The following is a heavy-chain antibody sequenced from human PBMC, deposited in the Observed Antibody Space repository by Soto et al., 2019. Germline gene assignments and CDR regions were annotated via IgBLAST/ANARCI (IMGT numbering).Heavy chain of an antibody. CDR3: ARWIRGTVDY. V-gene: IGHV3-30*04. D-gene: IGHD3-10*01. J-gene: IGHJ4*02. CDR1: GFTFSSYT. Sequence: GGSLRLSCAASGFTFSSYTMHWVRQTPGKGLERVAVISHDGSDKYYVDSVKGRFTISRDNAENSLYLQMNSLRAEDTAVYYCARWIRGTVDYWGQGTLVTVSS. CDR2: ISHDGSDK.